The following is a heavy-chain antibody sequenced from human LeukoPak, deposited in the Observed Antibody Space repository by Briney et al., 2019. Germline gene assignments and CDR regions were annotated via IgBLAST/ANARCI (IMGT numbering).Heavy chain of an antibody. CDR1: GDSISSYY. J-gene: IGHJ3*02. V-gene: IGHV4-59*08. CDR3: ALGYSYGLDI. Sequence: SETLSLTCTVSGDSISSYYCSWIRQPPCKELEWIGYIYYSGRTNYNPSLKSRVTLSVDTSKNQFSLKLSSVTAADTAVYYCALGYSYGLDIWGQGTMVTVSS. D-gene: IGHD5-18*01. CDR2: IYYSGRT.